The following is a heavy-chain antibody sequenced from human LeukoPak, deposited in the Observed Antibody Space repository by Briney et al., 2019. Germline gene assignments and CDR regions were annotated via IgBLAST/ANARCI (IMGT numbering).Heavy chain of an antibody. J-gene: IGHJ4*02. CDR1: GGSISSYY. V-gene: IGHV4-59*01. Sequence: SETLSLTCTVSGGSISSYYWSWIQQPPGKGLEWIGYIYYSGSANYNPSLKSRVTISVDMSKNQFSLKLRSVTAADTAVYYCARVSVAGLFVDHWGQGTLVTVSS. CDR2: IYYSGSA. CDR3: ARVSVAGLFVDH. D-gene: IGHD6-19*01.